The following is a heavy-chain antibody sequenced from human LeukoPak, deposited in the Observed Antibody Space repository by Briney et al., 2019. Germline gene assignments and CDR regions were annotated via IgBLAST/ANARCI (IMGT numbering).Heavy chain of an antibody. CDR3: AKDQSRWLLLSYFDY. CDR2: ISWNSGSI. D-gene: IGHD3-22*01. Sequence: PAGSLRLSCAASGFTFDDYAMHWVRQAPGKGLEWVSGISWNSGSIGYADSVKGRITISRDNAKNSLYLQMNSLRAEDTALYYCAKDQSRWLLLSYFDYWGQGTLVTVSS. CDR1: GFTFDDYA. J-gene: IGHJ4*02. V-gene: IGHV3-9*01.